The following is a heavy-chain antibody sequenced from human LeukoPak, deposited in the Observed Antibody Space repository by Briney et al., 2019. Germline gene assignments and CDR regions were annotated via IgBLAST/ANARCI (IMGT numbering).Heavy chain of an antibody. CDR3: ARGRVATIPFDY. CDR2: IRYDGTNK. CDR1: GFTFSTYG. Sequence: GGSLRLSCAASGFTFSTYGMHWVRQAPGKGLEWVAFIRYDGTNKYYADSVKGRFTISRDNSKNTLYLQMNSLRAEDTAVYYCARGRVATIPFDYWGQGTLVTVSS. J-gene: IGHJ4*02. D-gene: IGHD5-12*01. V-gene: IGHV3-30*02.